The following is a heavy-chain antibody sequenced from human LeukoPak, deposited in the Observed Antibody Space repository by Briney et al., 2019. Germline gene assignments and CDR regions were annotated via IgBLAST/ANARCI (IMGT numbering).Heavy chain of an antibody. CDR2: IYPGDSNM. CDR3: ARHVNYFGSGSYPDY. D-gene: IGHD3-10*01. Sequence: GESLKISCKGSGYNFTNYWIGWVRQMPGKGLEWMGIIYPGDSNMRYNPSLQGQVTTSADKSINTAYLQWGSLKASDTAMYYCARHVNYFGSGSYPDYWGQGTLVTVSS. V-gene: IGHV5-51*01. CDR1: GYNFTNYW. J-gene: IGHJ4*02.